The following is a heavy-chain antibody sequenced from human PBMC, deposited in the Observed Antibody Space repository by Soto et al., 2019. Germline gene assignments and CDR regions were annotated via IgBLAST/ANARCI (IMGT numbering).Heavy chain of an antibody. V-gene: IGHV3-9*01. D-gene: IGHD2-2*01. Sequence: GGSLRLSCAASGFTFDDYAMHWVRQAPGKGLEWVSGISWNSGSIGYADSVKGRFTISRDNAKNSLYLQMNSLRAEDTALYYCAKDRGWGYCSSTSCHGDSFEYWGQGTLVTVSS. CDR1: GFTFDDYA. CDR2: ISWNSGSI. J-gene: IGHJ4*02. CDR3: AKDRGWGYCSSTSCHGDSFEY.